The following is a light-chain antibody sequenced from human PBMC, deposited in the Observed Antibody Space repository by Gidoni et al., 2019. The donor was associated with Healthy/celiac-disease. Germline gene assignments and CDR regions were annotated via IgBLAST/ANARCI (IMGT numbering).Light chain of an antibody. V-gene: IGKV3D-15*01. CDR1: QSVSSN. CDR3: QQYNNWPPYT. Sequence: EIVITQSVATLSVSPGERATLSCRASQSVSSNLAWYQQKPGQAPRLLIYGASTRATGIPARFSGSGSGTEFTLTISSLQSEDFAVYYCQQYNNWPPYTFGQGTKLEIK. CDR2: GAS. J-gene: IGKJ2*01.